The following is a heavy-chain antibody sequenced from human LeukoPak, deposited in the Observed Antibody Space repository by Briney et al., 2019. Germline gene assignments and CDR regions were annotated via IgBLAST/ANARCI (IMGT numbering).Heavy chain of an antibody. CDR1: GFTFSAYS. V-gene: IGHV3-21*01. J-gene: IGHJ4*02. CDR3: ASGSAWWGGFDY. Sequence: GGSLRLPCAASGFTFSAYSMSWVRQAPGKGLEWVSSISSSSSYIYYTHPLKGRFTIPRDNAKTSLYLQMNSLRAEDTAVYYCASGSAWWGGFDYWGQGTLVTVSS. D-gene: IGHD2-8*02. CDR2: ISSSSSYI.